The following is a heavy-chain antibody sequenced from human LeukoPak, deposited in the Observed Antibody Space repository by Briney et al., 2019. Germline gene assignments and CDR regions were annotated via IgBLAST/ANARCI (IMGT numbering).Heavy chain of an antibody. D-gene: IGHD3-16*02. Sequence: GGSLRLSCAGSGFTFSNYGMHWVRQASGKGLEWVGRIRSKANSHATAYAASVKGRFTISRDDSKNTAYLQMNSLKTEDTAVYYCTRLGYGSYRSRGSQEDAFDIWGQGTMVTVSS. CDR1: GFTFSNYG. J-gene: IGHJ3*02. CDR3: TRLGYGSYRSRGSQEDAFDI. CDR2: IRSKANSHAT. V-gene: IGHV3-73*01.